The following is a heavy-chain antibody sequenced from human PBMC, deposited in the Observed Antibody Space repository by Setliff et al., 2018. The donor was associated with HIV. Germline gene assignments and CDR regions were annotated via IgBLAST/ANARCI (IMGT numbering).Heavy chain of an antibody. D-gene: IGHD2-8*01. CDR1: GYTFTSYG. Sequence: ASVKVSCKASGYTFTSYGISWVRQAPGQGLEWMGWISAYNGNTNYAQKLQGRVTMTTDTSTSTAYMELRSLRSDDTAVYYCARRGHEVYGYYYYYYYMDVWGKGATVTVSS. CDR2: ISAYNGNT. CDR3: ARRGHEVYGYYYYYYYMDV. V-gene: IGHV1-18*01. J-gene: IGHJ6*03.